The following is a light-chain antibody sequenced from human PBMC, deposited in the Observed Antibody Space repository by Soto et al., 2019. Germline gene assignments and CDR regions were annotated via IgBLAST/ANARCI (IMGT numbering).Light chain of an antibody. CDR2: GAS. Sequence: EILMKQSPATLSVSPGERATLSCRASQSVDSNLAWYQQKPGQAPRLLIYGASTRATGISARFSGSGSGTEFTLTISSLQSEDFGVYYCQQYNNWWTFGQ. J-gene: IGKJ1*01. CDR3: QQYNNWWT. V-gene: IGKV3-15*01. CDR1: QSVDSN.